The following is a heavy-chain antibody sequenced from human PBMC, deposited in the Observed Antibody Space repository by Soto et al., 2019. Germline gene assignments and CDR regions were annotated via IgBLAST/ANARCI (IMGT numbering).Heavy chain of an antibody. CDR1: GFTFSSYE. Sequence: PRGSLRLSCAASGFTFSSYEMNWVRQAPGKGLEWVSYISSSGSTIYYADSVKGRFTISRDNAKNSLYLQMNSLRAEDTAVYYCARDERADNYDSSGYRSTDYWGQGTLVTVSS. D-gene: IGHD3-22*01. CDR2: ISSSGSTI. CDR3: ARDERADNYDSSGYRSTDY. J-gene: IGHJ4*02. V-gene: IGHV3-48*03.